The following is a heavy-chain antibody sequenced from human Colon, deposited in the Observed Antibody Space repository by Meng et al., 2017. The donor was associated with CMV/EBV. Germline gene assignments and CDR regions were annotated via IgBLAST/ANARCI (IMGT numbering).Heavy chain of an antibody. V-gene: IGHV1-18*01. D-gene: IGHD2-2*01. CDR2: ISVYSGNT. J-gene: IGHJ5*02. Sequence: ASVKVSCKTSGYTLTNYGISWVRQAPGQGLEWMGWISVYSGNTDYAQNVRDRVTMTTDTSTSTAYMELERLRSDDTAIYYCARSLPSGIVVVPAAPLDPWGQGTLVTVSS. CDR1: GYTLTNYG. CDR3: ARSLPSGIVVVPAAPLDP.